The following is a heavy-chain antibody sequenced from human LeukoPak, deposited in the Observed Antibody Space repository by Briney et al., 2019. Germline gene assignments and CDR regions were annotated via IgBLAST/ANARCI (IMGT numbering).Heavy chain of an antibody. V-gene: IGHV1-2*02. CDR2: INPNSGGT. CDR1: GYTFTGYY. J-gene: IGHJ4*02. CDR3: ARGSIPWQLVHSNFDY. D-gene: IGHD6-6*01. Sequence: ASVKVSCKASGYTFTGYYMHWVRQAPGQGLEWMGWINPNSGGTNYAQKLQGRVTMTRDTSISTAYMELSRLRSDDTAVYYCARGSIPWQLVHSNFDYWGQGTLVTVSS.